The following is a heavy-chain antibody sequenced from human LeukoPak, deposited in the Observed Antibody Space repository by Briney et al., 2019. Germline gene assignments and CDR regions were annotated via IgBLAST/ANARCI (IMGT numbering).Heavy chain of an antibody. Sequence: ASVKVSCKASGGTFSSYAISWVRQAPGQGLEWMGGIIPIFGTANYAQKFQGRVTITADESTSTAYMELSSLRSEDTAVYYCASSWGYYDILTGPNYYGMDVWGQGTTVTVSS. D-gene: IGHD3-9*01. V-gene: IGHV1-69*01. CDR3: ASSWGYYDILTGPNYYGMDV. CDR2: IIPIFGTA. J-gene: IGHJ6*02. CDR1: GGTFSSYA.